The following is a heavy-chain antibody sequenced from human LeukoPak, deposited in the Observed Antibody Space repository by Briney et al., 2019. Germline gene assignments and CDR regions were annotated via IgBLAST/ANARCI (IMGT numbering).Heavy chain of an antibody. V-gene: IGHV4-59*07. J-gene: IGHJ4*02. CDR2: IYYSGST. D-gene: IGHD3-10*01. CDR1: GGSISSYY. Sequence: SDTLSLTCTVSGGSISSYYWSWIRQPPGKGLEWIGYIYYSGSTNYNPSLKSRVTISVDTSKNQFSLKLSSVTAADTAVYYCARGRLSAMVRGSIYYFDYWGQGTLVTVSS. CDR3: ARGRLSAMVRGSIYYFDY.